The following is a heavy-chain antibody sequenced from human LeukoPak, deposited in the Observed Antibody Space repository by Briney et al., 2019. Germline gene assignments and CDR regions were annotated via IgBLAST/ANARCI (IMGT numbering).Heavy chain of an antibody. Sequence: SETLSLTCTVSGGSVSSGSHYWRWIRQPPGKGLEWIGYIYYSGSTNYNPSLKSRVTISVDTSKNQFSLKLSSVTAADTAVYYCASEGLLWFGELTASYYYYYGMDVWGKGTTVTVSS. CDR2: IYYSGST. CDR3: ASEGLLWFGELTASYYYYYGMDV. CDR1: GGSVSSGSHY. J-gene: IGHJ6*04. D-gene: IGHD3-10*01. V-gene: IGHV4-61*01.